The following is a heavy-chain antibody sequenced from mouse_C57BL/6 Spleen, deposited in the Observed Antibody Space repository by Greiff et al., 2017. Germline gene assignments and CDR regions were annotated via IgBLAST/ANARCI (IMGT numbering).Heavy chain of an antibody. J-gene: IGHJ1*03. CDR1: GYSITSGYD. CDR2: ISYSGST. CDR3: ARGIYYDYDPPWYFDV. V-gene: IGHV3-1*01. Sequence: VQLKESGPGMVKPSQSLSLTCTVTGYSITSGYDWHWIRHFPGNKLEWMGYISYSGSTNYNPSLKSRISITHDTSKNHFFLKLNSVTTEDTATYYCARGIYYDYDPPWYFDVWGTGTTVTVSS. D-gene: IGHD2-4*01.